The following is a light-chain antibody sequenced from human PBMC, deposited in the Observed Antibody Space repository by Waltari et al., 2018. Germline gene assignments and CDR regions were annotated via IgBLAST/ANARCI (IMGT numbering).Light chain of an antibody. Sequence: EIVLTQSPATLSLSPGERATLSCGASQSVSSGYLAWYQQKPGLAPRLLIYDASSRATGIPDRFSGSGSGTDFTLTISRLEPEDFAVYYCQQYGSSPPLTFGGGTKVEIK. V-gene: IGKV3D-20*01. CDR3: QQYGSSPPLT. J-gene: IGKJ4*01. CDR2: DAS. CDR1: QSVSSGY.